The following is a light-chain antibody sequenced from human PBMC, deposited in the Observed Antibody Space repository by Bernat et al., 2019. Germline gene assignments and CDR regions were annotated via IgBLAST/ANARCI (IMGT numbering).Light chain of an antibody. CDR3: AAWDDSLSGGV. V-gene: IGLV1-47*02. Sequence: QSVLTQPPSASGTPRQRVTISRSGSSSNIGSNYVYWYQQLPGTAPKLLIYSNNQRPPGVPDLSSCSKSGTSASLAISGLRSEDEADYYCAAWDDSLSGGVFGGGTKLTVL. CDR2: SNN. J-gene: IGLJ3*02. CDR1: SSNIGSNY.